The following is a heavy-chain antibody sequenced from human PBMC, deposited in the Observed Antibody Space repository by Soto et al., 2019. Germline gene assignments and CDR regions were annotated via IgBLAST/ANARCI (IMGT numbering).Heavy chain of an antibody. D-gene: IGHD4-17*01. V-gene: IGHV1-2*04. CDR2: VNPNSGGT. CDR1: GYTFTGYY. Sequence: ASVKVSCKASGYTFTGYYMHWVRQAPGQGLEWMGWVNPNSGGTNYAQKFQGWVTMTRDTSISTAYMELSRLRSDDTAVYYCARGSPYGDYAPYFDYWGQGTLVTVSS. CDR3: ARGSPYGDYAPYFDY. J-gene: IGHJ4*02.